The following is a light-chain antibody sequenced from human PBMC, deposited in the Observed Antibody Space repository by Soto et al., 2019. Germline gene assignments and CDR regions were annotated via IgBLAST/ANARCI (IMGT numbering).Light chain of an antibody. Sequence: QSVLTQPSSLSWSPGQSITISCTVTSSDVGGYNYVSWYQQHPGKAPKLMIYEVSNRPSGVSNRFSGSKSGNTASLTISGLQAEDEADYYCSSYTSSSTLVFGTGTKVTLL. V-gene: IGLV2-14*01. CDR2: EVS. CDR1: SSDVGGYNY. J-gene: IGLJ1*01. CDR3: SSYTSSSTLV.